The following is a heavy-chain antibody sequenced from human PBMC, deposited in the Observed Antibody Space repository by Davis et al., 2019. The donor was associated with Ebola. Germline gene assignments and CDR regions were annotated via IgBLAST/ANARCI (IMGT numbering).Heavy chain of an antibody. CDR2: IYYSGST. CDR3: ARGNYYGSGYNYHFGLDY. V-gene: IGHV4-59*08. D-gene: IGHD5-12*01. CDR1: GGSISSYY. J-gene: IGHJ4*02. Sequence: MPSETLSLTCTVSGGSISSYYWSWIRQPPGKGLEWVGYIYYSGSTNYNPSLKSRVTISVDTSKNQFSLKLSPVTAADTAVYYCARGNYYGSGYNYHFGLDYWGQGTLVTVSS.